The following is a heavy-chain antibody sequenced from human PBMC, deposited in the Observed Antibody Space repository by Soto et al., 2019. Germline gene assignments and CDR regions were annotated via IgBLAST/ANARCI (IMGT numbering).Heavy chain of an antibody. CDR1: GGTFSSYA. CDR3: ATGTCIGASCCFQH. Sequence: QVQLVQSGAEVKKPGSSVKVSCKASGGTFSSYAISWVRQAPGQGLEWMGGIIPIFGTANYAQKFQGRVTITADESTSIAYMELSSLRSADTGLPPCATGTCIGASCCFQHWGQGTLVTVSS. J-gene: IGHJ1*01. CDR2: IIPIFGTA. V-gene: IGHV1-69*12. D-gene: IGHD2-15*01.